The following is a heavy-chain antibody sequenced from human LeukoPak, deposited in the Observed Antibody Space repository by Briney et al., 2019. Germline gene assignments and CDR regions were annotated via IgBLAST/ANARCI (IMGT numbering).Heavy chain of an antibody. CDR3: AREGIKVVITKAAFDI. Sequence: QPGRSLRLSCAASGFTFSSYAMHWVRQAPGKGLEWVAVISYDGSNKYYADSVKGRFTISRDNSKSTLYLQMNSLRAEDTAVYYCAREGIKVVITKAAFDIWGQGTMVTVSS. CDR2: ISYDGSNK. D-gene: IGHD3-22*01. CDR1: GFTFSSYA. J-gene: IGHJ3*02. V-gene: IGHV3-30*04.